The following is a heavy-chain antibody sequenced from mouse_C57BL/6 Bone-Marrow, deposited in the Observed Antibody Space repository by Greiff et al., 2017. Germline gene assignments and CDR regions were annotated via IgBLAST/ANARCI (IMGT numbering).Heavy chain of an antibody. Sequence: VQLQQSGAELVRPGASVTLSCKASGYTFPDYEMHWVKQTPVHGLEWIGAIDPATGGPAYHQKFKGMAILTADKSSSTAYMQLSSLTSEDSAVYYCARGHRRYFDVWGTGTTVTVSS. CDR2: IDPATGGP. CDR3: ARGHRRYFDV. D-gene: IGHD6-1*01. CDR1: GYTFPDYE. V-gene: IGHV1-15*01. J-gene: IGHJ1*03.